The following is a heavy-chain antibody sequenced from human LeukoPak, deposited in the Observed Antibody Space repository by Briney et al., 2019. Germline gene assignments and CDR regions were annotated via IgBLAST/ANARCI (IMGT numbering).Heavy chain of an antibody. CDR3: AREPYYDSSGPFGGFDY. Sequence: PGGSLRLSCAASGFTFSTYSMNWVRQTPGKGLEWVSSISSSSTYIYYADSVKGRFTISRDNAKNSLYLQMNSLRAEDTAVYYCAREPYYDSSGPFGGFDYWGQGTLVTVSS. V-gene: IGHV3-21*01. J-gene: IGHJ4*02. CDR1: GFTFSTYS. D-gene: IGHD3-22*01. CDR2: ISSSSTYI.